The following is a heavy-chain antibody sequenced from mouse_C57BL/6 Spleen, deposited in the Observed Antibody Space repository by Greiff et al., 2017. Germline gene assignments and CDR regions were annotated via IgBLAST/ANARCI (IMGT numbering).Heavy chain of an antibody. J-gene: IGHJ4*01. CDR3: ERGRGDFYAMAN. CDR2: IDPSDSET. Sequence: QVQLQQPGAELVRPGSSVKLCCKASGYTFTSYWMHWVKQRPIQGLEWIGNIDPSDSETHYNQKFKDKATLTVDKSSSTTYMQLSSLTSEDSAVSYCERGRGDFYAMANWGQGTSDTVST. CDR1: GYTFTSYW. V-gene: IGHV1-52*01.